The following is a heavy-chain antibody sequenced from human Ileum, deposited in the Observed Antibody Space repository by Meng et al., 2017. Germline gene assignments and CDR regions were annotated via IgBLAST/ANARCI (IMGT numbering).Heavy chain of an antibody. Sequence: QLQGSGPGLVRPSETLSLTCHVSGAYVSSVIQLWTWSRQSPGRGLEWIGHVSHTEDTKYNPSLKSRVSISIDKSKNQISLKLTSVTAADTAVYYCARDLGSVWVLGDWGQGSLVTGSS. V-gene: IGHV4-61*01. CDR1: GAYVSSVIQL. CDR3: ARDLGSVWVLGD. CDR2: VSHTEDT. J-gene: IGHJ4*02. D-gene: IGHD3-16*01.